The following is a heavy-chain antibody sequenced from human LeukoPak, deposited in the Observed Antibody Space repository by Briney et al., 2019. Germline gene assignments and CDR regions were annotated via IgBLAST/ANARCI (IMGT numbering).Heavy chain of an antibody. V-gene: IGHV4-34*01. CDR1: GGSFSGYY. CDR2: INHSGST. D-gene: IGHD6-6*01. J-gene: IGHJ4*02. CDR3: ARFGDEYSSSSGTY. Sequence: SETLSLTCAVYGGSFSGYYWSWIRQPPGKGLEWIGEINHSGSTSYNPSLKSRVTISVDTSKNQFSLKLSSVTAADTAVYYCARFGDEYSSSSGTYWGQGTLVTVSS.